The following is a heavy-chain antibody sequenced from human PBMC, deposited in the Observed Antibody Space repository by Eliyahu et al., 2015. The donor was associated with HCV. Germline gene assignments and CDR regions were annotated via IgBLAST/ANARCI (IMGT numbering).Heavy chain of an antibody. CDR2: INSDGRST. D-gene: IGHD3-16*01. V-gene: IGHV3-74*01. CDR3: AREQGGSLDY. J-gene: IGHJ4*02. Sequence: EGQLVESGGGLLQPGGSLXLSCAASEFTFSNYWMHWVRQAPGKGLVWVSRINSDGRSTSYADSVKGRFTTSRDNAKNTLFLQMNSLRAEDTAVYYCAREQGGSLDYWGQGTLVTVSS. CDR1: EFTFSNYW.